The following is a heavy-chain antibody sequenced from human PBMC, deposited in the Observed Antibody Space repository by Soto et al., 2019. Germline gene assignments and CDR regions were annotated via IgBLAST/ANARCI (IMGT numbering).Heavy chain of an antibody. CDR3: AREESALVGATTYYYYGMDV. CDR1: GGTFSSYA. D-gene: IGHD1-26*01. V-gene: IGHV1-69*01. Sequence: QVQLVQSGAEVKKPGSSVKVSCKASGGTFSSYAISWVRQAPGQGLEWMGGIIPIFGTANYAQKFQGRVTITADESTSTAYMELSSLRSEDTAVYYCAREESALVGATTYYYYGMDVWGQGTTVTVSS. J-gene: IGHJ6*02. CDR2: IIPIFGTA.